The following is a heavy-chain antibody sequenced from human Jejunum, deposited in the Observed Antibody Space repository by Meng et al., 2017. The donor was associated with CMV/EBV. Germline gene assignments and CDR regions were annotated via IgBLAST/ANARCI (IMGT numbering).Heavy chain of an antibody. D-gene: IGHD1-26*01. J-gene: IGHJ4*02. CDR3: AKEEGTGSTPDC. Sequence: SGFTFGGVGMHWVRQAPGKGLEWVAFIRYDGSNQYYADSVKGRFTISRDNSKNTLSLHMNSLRPEDTAVFYCAKEEGTGSTPDCWGQGTLVTVSS. CDR1: GFTFGGVG. V-gene: IGHV3-30*02. CDR2: IRYDGSNQ.